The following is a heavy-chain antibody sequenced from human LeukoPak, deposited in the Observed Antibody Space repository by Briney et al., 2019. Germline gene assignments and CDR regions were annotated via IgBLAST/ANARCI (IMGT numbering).Heavy chain of an antibody. CDR3: AREGGPYRPLDY. CDR1: GGSISSYY. V-gene: IGHV4-34*01. J-gene: IGHJ4*02. Sequence: SETLSLTCTVSGGSISSYYWSWIRQPPGKGLEWIGEVNLQGSTNYNPSLMGRVAISVDMSENHIPLQLTSVTAADTAVYYCAREGGPYRPLDYSGQGTLVTVSS. CDR2: VNLQGST.